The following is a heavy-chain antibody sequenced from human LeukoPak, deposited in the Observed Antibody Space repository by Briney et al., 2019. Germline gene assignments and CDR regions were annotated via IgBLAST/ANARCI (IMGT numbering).Heavy chain of an antibody. CDR1: GYTFTGYY. CDR2: ITPSGDST. Sequence: GASVKVSCKASGYTFTGYYMHWVRQAPGQGLEWMGIITPSGDSTSYAQNFQGRVSMTRDTSTSTVYMELSSLRSEDTAVYYCVRMAAAKDYFDYWGQGTLVTVSS. CDR3: VRMAAAKDYFDY. V-gene: IGHV1-46*01. D-gene: IGHD6-13*01. J-gene: IGHJ4*02.